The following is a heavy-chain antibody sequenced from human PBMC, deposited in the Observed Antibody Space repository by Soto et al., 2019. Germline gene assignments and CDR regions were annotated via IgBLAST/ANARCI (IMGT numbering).Heavy chain of an antibody. CDR3: ASGPSYYYGMDV. CDR2: ITTDGSST. J-gene: IGHJ6*02. Sequence: GSLRLSCAASGFIFSNYWMHWVRQAPGKGLVWVSRITTDGSSTTYADSVKGRFTISRDNAKNTLYLQMNSLRDEDTAVYYCASGPSYYYGMDVWGQGTTVTVSS. V-gene: IGHV3-74*01. CDR1: GFIFSNYW.